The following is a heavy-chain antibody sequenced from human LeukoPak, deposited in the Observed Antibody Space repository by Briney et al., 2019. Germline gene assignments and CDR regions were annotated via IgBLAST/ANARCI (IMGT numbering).Heavy chain of an antibody. V-gene: IGHV4-4*07. CDR1: GGSISSYY. D-gene: IGHD2-2*01. Sequence: SETLSLTCTVSGGSISSYYWGWIQQPAGKGLEWIGRIYTSGSTNYNPSLKSRVTMSVDTSKNQFSLKLSSVTAADTAVYYCARGWSSSTSPYYYYYMDVWGKGTTVTISS. J-gene: IGHJ6*03. CDR3: ARGWSSSTSPYYYYYMDV. CDR2: IYTSGST.